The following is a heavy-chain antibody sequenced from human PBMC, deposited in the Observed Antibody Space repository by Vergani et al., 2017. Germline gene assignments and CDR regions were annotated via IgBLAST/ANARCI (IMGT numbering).Heavy chain of an antibody. D-gene: IGHD4-17*01. Sequence: VQLVQSGAEVKKPGSSVKVSCKASGGTFSSYAISWVRQAPGQGLEWMGGIIPIFGTANYAQKFQGRVTITADESTSTAYMELSSLRSEDTAVYYCARGRLVTTVTTGGYYYYYMDVWGKGTTVTVSS. CDR1: GGTFSSYA. V-gene: IGHV1-69*01. J-gene: IGHJ6*03. CDR2: IIPIFGTA. CDR3: ARGRLVTTVTTGGYYYYYMDV.